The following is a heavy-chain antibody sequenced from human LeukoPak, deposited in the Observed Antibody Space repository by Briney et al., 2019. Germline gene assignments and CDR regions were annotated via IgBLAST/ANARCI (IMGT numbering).Heavy chain of an antibody. Sequence: SETLSLTCTLSDGSITKYYWSWIRQPPGKGLEWIGYIHYRGTTNYNPSLKSRVTISADTSKNQFSLELNSVTAADTAVYYCARLNYYFYGTDVWGPGTTVTVSS. V-gene: IGHV4-59*08. CDR1: DGSITKYY. CDR3: ARLNYYFYGTDV. CDR2: IHYRGTT. D-gene: IGHD3-10*01. J-gene: IGHJ6*02.